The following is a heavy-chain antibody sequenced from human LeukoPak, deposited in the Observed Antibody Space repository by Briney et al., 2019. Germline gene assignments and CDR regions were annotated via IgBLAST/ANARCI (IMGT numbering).Heavy chain of an antibody. CDR2: IYYSGST. Sequence: SETLSLTCSVSGGSISSHYWSWIRQPPGKGLEWIGYIYYSGSTKYNPSLKSRVTISVDTSKNQFSLKLSSVTAADTAVYYCARGGTTVTPGLLWFDPWGQGTLVTVSS. CDR1: GGSISSHY. CDR3: ARGGTTVTPGLLWFDP. V-gene: IGHV4-59*11. D-gene: IGHD4-17*01. J-gene: IGHJ5*02.